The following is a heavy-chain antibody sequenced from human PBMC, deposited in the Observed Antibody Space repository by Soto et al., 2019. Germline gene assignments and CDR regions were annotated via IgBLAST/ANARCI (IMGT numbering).Heavy chain of an antibody. Sequence: GASVKVSCKDSGYTFISYGSTWVRQAPGQGLEWMGWISAYNANTNYAQKLQGRVTMTTDTSTSTAYMELRSLRSDDTAVYYCARDGIAAAGTGGFDSWGQGTLVTVSS. V-gene: IGHV1-18*01. D-gene: IGHD6-13*01. CDR3: ARDGIAAAGTGGFDS. J-gene: IGHJ4*02. CDR1: GYTFISYG. CDR2: ISAYNANT.